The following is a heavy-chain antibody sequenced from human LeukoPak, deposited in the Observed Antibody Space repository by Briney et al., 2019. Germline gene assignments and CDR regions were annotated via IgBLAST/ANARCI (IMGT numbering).Heavy chain of an antibody. J-gene: IGHJ4*02. CDR1: GGTFSSYA. CDR2: ILPIFGTA. CDR3: ARNPLVDAYFDY. V-gene: IGHV1-69*13. D-gene: IGHD2-15*01. Sequence: GASVKVSCKASGGTFSSYAISWVRQAPGQGLEWMGGILPIFGTANYTQKFQGRVTITADESTSTAYMELSSLRSEDTAVYYCARNPLVDAYFDYWGQGTLVTVSS.